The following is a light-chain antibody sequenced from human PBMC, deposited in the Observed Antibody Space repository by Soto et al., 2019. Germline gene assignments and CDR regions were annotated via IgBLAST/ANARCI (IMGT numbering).Light chain of an antibody. CDR2: DVS. J-gene: IGLJ2*01. Sequence: QSVLTQPASVSGSPGQSITISCIGTSSDVGGYKYVSWYQQHPGKAPKLMIFDVSNRPSGVSNRFSGSKSGNTASLTISGLQAEDEADYYCSSYTSSSTLVVFGGGTKLTVL. V-gene: IGLV2-14*01. CDR1: SSDVGGYKY. CDR3: SSYTSSSTLVV.